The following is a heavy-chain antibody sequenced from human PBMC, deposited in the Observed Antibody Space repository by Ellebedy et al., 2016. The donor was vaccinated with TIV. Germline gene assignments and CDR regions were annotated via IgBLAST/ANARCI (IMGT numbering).Heavy chain of an antibody. V-gene: IGHV1-2*04. CDR1: GYTFTGYY. CDR2: INPNSGGQ. CDR3: ARGFCSSTSCYLGGYGMDV. Sequence: AASVKVSCKASGYTFTGYYMHWVRQAPGQGLAWLGWINPNSGGQNYAQKFQGWVTMTRDPSISTAYMELNRLRSDDTAVYYCARGFCSSTSCYLGGYGMDVWGQGTTVTVSS. D-gene: IGHD2-2*01. J-gene: IGHJ6*02.